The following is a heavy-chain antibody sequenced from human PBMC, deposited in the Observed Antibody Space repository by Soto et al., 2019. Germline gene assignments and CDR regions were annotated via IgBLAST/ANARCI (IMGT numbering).Heavy chain of an antibody. CDR2: ISAYNGNT. J-gene: IGHJ6*02. D-gene: IGHD2-15*01. Sequence: ASVKVSCKASGYTFTSYGIIWVRQAPGQGLEWMGWISAYNGNTNYAQKLQGRVTMTTDTSTSTAYMELRSLRSDDTAVYYCARRNIVVVVAATYYYYGMDVWGQGTTVTVSS. V-gene: IGHV1-18*01. CDR3: ARRNIVVVVAATYYYYGMDV. CDR1: GYTFTSYG.